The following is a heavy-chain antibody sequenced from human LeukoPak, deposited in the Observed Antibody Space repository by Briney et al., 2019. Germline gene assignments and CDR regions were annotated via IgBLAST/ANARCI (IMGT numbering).Heavy chain of an antibody. CDR3: ARLRRNYDYVWGSYRSVGYFDY. Sequence: GGSLRLSCAASGFTFSSYAMHWVRQAPGKGLEYVSAISSNGGSTYYANSVKGRFTISRDNSKNTLYLQMGSLRAEDMAVYYCARLRRNYDYVWGSYRSVGYFDYWGQGTLVTVSS. CDR2: ISSNGGST. CDR1: GFTFSSYA. J-gene: IGHJ4*02. D-gene: IGHD3-16*02. V-gene: IGHV3-64*01.